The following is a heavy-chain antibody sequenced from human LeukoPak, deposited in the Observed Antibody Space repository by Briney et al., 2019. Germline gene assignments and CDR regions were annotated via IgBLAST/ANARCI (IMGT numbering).Heavy chain of an antibody. D-gene: IGHD1-26*01. Sequence: GGSLRLSCAASGFTFSSYAMHWVRQAPGKGLEWVAVISYDGSNKYYADSVKGRFTISRDNSKNTLYLQMNSLRAEDTAVYYCARDQRGSYIGLWYFDLWGRGTLVTVSS. CDR1: GFTFSSYA. CDR3: ARDQRGSYIGLWYFDL. J-gene: IGHJ2*01. V-gene: IGHV3-30-3*01. CDR2: ISYDGSNK.